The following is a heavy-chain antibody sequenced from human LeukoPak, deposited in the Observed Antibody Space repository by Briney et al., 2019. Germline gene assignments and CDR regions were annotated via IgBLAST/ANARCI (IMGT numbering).Heavy chain of an antibody. J-gene: IGHJ4*02. D-gene: IGHD3-10*01. CDR2: IYYSGST. Sequence: PSETLSLTCTVSGGSISSSSYYWGWIRQPPGEGLEWIGSIYYSGSTYYNPSLKSRVTISVDRSKNQFSLKLSSVTAADTAVYYCAGLPMVRGVHTLPPDYWGQGTLVTVSS. CDR3: AGLPMVRGVHTLPPDY. CDR1: GGSISSSSYY. V-gene: IGHV4-39*07.